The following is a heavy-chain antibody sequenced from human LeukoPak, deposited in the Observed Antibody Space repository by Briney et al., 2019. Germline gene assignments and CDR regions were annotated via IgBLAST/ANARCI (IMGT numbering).Heavy chain of an antibody. CDR1: GGSISSSNW. CDR2: IYRSGST. CDR3: ARDAAYYDILACYSHLWY. Sequence: SETLSLTCAVSGGSISSSNWWSWVRPPPGKGLEWIGEIYRSGSTNYNPSLKRRVTISVDKSKNQFSLKLSSVTAAGTAVYYCARDAAYYDILACYSHLWYWGQGTLVTVSS. D-gene: IGHD3-9*01. V-gene: IGHV4-4*02. J-gene: IGHJ4*02.